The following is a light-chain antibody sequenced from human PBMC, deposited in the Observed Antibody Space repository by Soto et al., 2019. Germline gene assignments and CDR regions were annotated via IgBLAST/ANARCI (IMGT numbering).Light chain of an antibody. J-gene: IGKJ5*01. CDR3: LQHNTYPIT. V-gene: IGKV1-5*01. Sequence: DIQMAPSPCTLSASVGGRVPITCRASQSISSWLAWYQQKPGKAPKRLIHAASSLQSGVPSRFSGSGSGTEFTLTISSLQPEDFATYYCLQHNTYPITFGQGTRLEIK. CDR2: AAS. CDR1: QSISSW.